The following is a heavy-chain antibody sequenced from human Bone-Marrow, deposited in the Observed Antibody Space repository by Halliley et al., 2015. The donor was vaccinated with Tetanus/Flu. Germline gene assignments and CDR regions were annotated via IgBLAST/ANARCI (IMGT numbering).Heavy chain of an antibody. CDR3: ATMLRGSDSFNT. CDR2: TSHSGTT. D-gene: IGHD3-10*02. Sequence: TLSLTCNVSGGSIIISTNGYYWGWIRQPPGKGLEWIGTTSHSGTTYYKASLKSRVTISVDTSKNQFSLRVTSVTAADTAMFYCATMLRGSDSFNTWGQGTMVTVSS. CDR1: GGSIIISTNGYY. V-gene: IGHV4-39*01. J-gene: IGHJ3*02.